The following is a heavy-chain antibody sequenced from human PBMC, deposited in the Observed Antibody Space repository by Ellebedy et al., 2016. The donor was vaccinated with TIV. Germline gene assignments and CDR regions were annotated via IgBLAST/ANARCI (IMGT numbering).Heavy chain of an antibody. D-gene: IGHD5-18*01. V-gene: IGHV3-21*01. Sequence: GESLKISXAASGFTFSSYSMNWVRQAPGKGLEWVSSISSSSSYIYYADSVKGRFTISRDNAKNSLYLQMNSLRAEDTAVYYCARDQRGRGIHRPTNYFDYWGQGTLVTVSS. CDR2: ISSSSSYI. J-gene: IGHJ4*02. CDR3: ARDQRGRGIHRPTNYFDY. CDR1: GFTFSSYS.